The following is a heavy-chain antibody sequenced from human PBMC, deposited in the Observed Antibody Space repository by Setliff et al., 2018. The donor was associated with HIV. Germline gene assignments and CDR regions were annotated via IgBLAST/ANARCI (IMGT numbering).Heavy chain of an antibody. Sequence: PGGSLRLSCAASGFSFSDYYMYWIRQAPGKGLEWVSSLSGTSSTIYLADSVKGRFTISRDNAKNSLYLQMNSLRADDTAVYYCVRETVGAFDHWGQGALVTVSS. CDR2: LSGTSSTI. J-gene: IGHJ4*02. V-gene: IGHV3-11*04. CDR3: VRETVGAFDH. CDR1: GFSFSDYY.